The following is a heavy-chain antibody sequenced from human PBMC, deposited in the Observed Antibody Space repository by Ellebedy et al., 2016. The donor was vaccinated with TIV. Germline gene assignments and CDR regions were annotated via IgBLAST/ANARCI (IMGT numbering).Heavy chain of an antibody. D-gene: IGHD2-8*02. CDR2: INSDGGDT. CDR3: AAVQYWEAVFDM. Sequence: GESLKISCAASGFIFSGYWMHWVRQAPGKGLVCVSRINSDGGDTAYADSVRGRFTISRDNAKNTLYLQMNSLRAEDTAVYYCAAVQYWEAVFDMWGQGTMVTVSS. V-gene: IGHV3-74*01. CDR1: GFIFSGYW. J-gene: IGHJ3*02.